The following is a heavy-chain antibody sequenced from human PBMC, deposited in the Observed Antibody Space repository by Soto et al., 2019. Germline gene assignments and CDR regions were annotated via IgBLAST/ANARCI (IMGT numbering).Heavy chain of an antibody. CDR3: ARDGSTSWYSYDYHGMDV. J-gene: IGHJ6*02. Sequence: EVQLVESGGGLVQPGGSLRLSCGASGFTFRPYWLSWDRQVPGKGLEWVANINQDGSEKNYVDSLKGRLTISRDNAKNSLYLQMSSLRAEDPAIYYCARDGSTSWYSYDYHGMDVWGQGTTVTVSS. CDR2: INQDGSEK. V-gene: IGHV3-7*05. D-gene: IGHD5-18*01. CDR1: GFTFRPYW.